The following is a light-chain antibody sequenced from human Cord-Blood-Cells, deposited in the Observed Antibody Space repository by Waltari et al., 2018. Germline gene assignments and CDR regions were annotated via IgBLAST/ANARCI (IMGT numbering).Light chain of an antibody. CDR3: QKYNSAPSIT. V-gene: IGKV1-27*01. CDR2: AAS. J-gene: IGKJ5*01. CDR1: QGISTY. Sequence: DLQMTPPPSSLPGSVGDRATIPCRASQGISTYLAWYQQNPGKVPKLLIYAASALQSGVPSLFSGSGSGTDFTLSISSLQPKDVATYYCQKYNSAPSITFGQGTRLDIK.